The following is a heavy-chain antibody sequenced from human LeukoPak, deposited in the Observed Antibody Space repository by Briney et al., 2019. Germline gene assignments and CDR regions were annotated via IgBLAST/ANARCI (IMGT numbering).Heavy chain of an antibody. J-gene: IGHJ4*02. Sequence: ASVKVSCKASGYTFTGYYMHWVRQAPGQGLEWMGWINPNSGGTNYAQKFQGRVTMTRDTSISTAYMELSRLRSDDTAVYFCARGLYFYGSGSPNDYWGQGTLVTVSS. CDR2: INPNSGGT. CDR3: ARGLYFYGSGSPNDY. V-gene: IGHV1-2*02. CDR1: GYTFTGYY. D-gene: IGHD3-10*01.